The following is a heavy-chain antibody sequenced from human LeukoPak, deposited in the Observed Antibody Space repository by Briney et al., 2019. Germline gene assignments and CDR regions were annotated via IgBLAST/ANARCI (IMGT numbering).Heavy chain of an antibody. Sequence: SETLSLTCTVSGGSIDRYYWSWIRQPPGKGLEWIGYISYSGSTNYNPSLKSRVIISVDTSKNQFSLRLNSVTAADTAMYYCARSHDHLWGNYPDYWGQGTLVTVSS. CDR1: GGSIDRYY. CDR2: ISYSGST. J-gene: IGHJ4*02. V-gene: IGHV4-59*12. D-gene: IGHD3-16*02. CDR3: ARSHDHLWGNYPDY.